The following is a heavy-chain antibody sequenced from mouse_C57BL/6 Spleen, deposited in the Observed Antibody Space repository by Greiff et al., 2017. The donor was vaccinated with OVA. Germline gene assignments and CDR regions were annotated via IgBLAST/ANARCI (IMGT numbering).Heavy chain of an antibody. Sequence: QVQLKQSGAELMKPGASVKLSCKATGYTFTGYWIEWVKQRPGHGLEWIGEILPGSGSTNYNEKFKGKATFTADTSSNTAYMQLSSLTTEYSAIYYCARWGYSNYEAWFAYWGQGTLVTVSA. CDR3: ARWGYSNYEAWFAY. CDR1: GYTFTGYW. D-gene: IGHD2-5*01. J-gene: IGHJ3*01. V-gene: IGHV1-9*01. CDR2: ILPGSGST.